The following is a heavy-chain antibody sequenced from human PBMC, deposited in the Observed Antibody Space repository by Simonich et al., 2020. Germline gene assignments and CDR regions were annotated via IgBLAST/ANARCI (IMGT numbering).Heavy chain of an antibody. V-gene: IGHV1-2*02. D-gene: IGHD6-25*01. CDR3: ARGGLGHWYFDL. J-gene: IGHJ2*01. CDR2: INPNSGGT. Sequence: QVQLVQSGAEVKKPGASVKVSCKASGYTFTGYYMHWVRQAPGQGLELMGWINPNSGGTNYAKKFQGRVTMTRDTSISTAYMELSRLRSDDTAVYYCARGGLGHWYFDLWGRGTLVTVSS. CDR1: GYTFTGYY.